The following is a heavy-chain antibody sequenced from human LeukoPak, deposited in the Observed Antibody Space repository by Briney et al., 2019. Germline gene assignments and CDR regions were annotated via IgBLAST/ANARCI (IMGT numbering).Heavy chain of an antibody. J-gene: IGHJ5*02. CDR3: ARLAAAGTRWFDP. V-gene: IGHV4-59*01. CDR2: IYYSGST. Sequence: SETLSLTCTVSGGPISSYYWSWIRQPPGKGLEWIGYIYYSGSTNYNPSLKSRVTISVDTSKNQFSLKLSSVTAADTAVYYCARLAAAGTRWFDPWGQGTLVTVSS. D-gene: IGHD6-13*01. CDR1: GGPISSYY.